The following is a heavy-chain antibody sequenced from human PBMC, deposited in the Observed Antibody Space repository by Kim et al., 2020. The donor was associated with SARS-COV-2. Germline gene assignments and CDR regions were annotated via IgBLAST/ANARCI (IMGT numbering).Heavy chain of an antibody. CDR1: GFSLTSYC. J-gene: IGHJ4*02. D-gene: IGHD7-27*01. CDR2: IYGASGST. Sequence: GGSLRLSCATSGFSLTSYCMSWVRQAPGKGLEWVSLIYGASGSTVYADSVKGRFTMSRDISKGTVYLIMSSLRAEDTAVYYCAKRRLSGAASPFDSWGQGTLVTVSS. V-gene: IGHV3-23*03. CDR3: AKRRLSGAASPFDS.